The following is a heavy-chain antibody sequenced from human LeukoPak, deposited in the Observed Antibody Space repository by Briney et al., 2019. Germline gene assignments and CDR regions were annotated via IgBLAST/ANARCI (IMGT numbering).Heavy chain of an antibody. V-gene: IGHV3-23*01. CDR1: GFTFSSYA. CDR2: ISGSGGNT. D-gene: IGHD3-10*01. J-gene: IGHJ4*02. Sequence: PGGSLRLSCAASGFTFSSYAMSWVRQAPGKGLEWVSGISGSGGNTYYADSVKGRFTISRDNSNNTLYLQMNSLRAEDTAVYYCAKDHETVRGANSFDYWGQGTLVTVSS. CDR3: AKDHETVRGANSFDY.